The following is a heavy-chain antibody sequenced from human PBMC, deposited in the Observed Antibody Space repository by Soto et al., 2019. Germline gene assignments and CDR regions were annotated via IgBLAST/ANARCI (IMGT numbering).Heavy chain of an antibody. CDR1: GFFFSSHS. V-gene: IGHV3-23*01. J-gene: IGHJ6*02. Sequence: GSLRLSCAAAGFFFSSHSMTWVRQAPGTGLEWVSSLSGDGVTTYYADSVKGRFIISRDNSKNTLYLQMDSLTVDDTAVYYCAKGQFGVVMDLWGQGTTVTVSS. D-gene: IGHD3-3*01. CDR2: LSGDGVTT. CDR3: AKGQFGVVMDL.